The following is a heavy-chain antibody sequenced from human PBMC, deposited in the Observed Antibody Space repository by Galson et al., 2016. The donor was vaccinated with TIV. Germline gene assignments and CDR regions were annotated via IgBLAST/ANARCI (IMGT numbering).Heavy chain of an antibody. CDR3: AKGGLAPLDAFDI. J-gene: IGHJ3*02. V-gene: IGHV3-33*05. CDR1: GSNFDAYG. D-gene: IGHD6-19*01. CDR2: ISYDGSNR. Sequence: SLRLSCAASGSNFDAYGMHWVRQAPGKGLDWVAFISYDGSNRDYADSVKDRFTISRDKSKNTLFLQMNSLRVEDTAVYYCAKGGLAPLDAFDIWGQGTTVTVSS.